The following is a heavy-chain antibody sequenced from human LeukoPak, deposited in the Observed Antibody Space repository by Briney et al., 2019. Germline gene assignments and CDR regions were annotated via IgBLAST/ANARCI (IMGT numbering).Heavy chain of an antibody. V-gene: IGHV3-23*01. CDR2: ISGSGGST. CDR1: GFTFSSYA. J-gene: IGHJ1*01. Sequence: GGYLSLYCAASGFTFSSYAMSWLRQAPGKGLEWVSAISGSGGSTYYADSVKGRFTISRDNSKNTLYLQMNSLRAEDTAVYYCAKGGGGAIARYQHWGQGTLVTVSS. CDR3: AKGGGGAIARYQH. D-gene: IGHD3-16*01.